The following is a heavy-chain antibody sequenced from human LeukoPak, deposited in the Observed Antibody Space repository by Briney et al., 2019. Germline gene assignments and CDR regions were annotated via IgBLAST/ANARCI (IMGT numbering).Heavy chain of an antibody. Sequence: VASVKVSCKASGYRFDGYFMHWVRQAPGQGLQWMGWINPNTGDTRYAQKFQGRVTLTRDTSISTAYMDLSSLTSDDTAAYYCARVDYYDSSHYYRFWGQGTLVTVSS. CDR3: ARVDYYDSSHYYRF. V-gene: IGHV1-2*02. D-gene: IGHD3-22*01. CDR2: INPNTGDT. CDR1: GYRFDGYF. J-gene: IGHJ4*02.